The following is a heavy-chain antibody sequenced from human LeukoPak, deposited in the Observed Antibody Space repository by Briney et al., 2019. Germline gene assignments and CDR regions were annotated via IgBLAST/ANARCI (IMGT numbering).Heavy chain of an antibody. J-gene: IGHJ5*02. CDR3: ARQEYCSGGSCYTWFDP. Sequence: GESLKISCKGSGYIINNYLIGWVRQMPVKGLEWMGIIYPADSDIRYSPSFQGQVTISADKSISTAYLQWSSLKASDTAMYYCARQEYCSGGSCYTWFDPWGQGTLVTVSS. V-gene: IGHV5-51*01. CDR2: IYPADSDI. D-gene: IGHD2-15*01. CDR1: GYIINNYL.